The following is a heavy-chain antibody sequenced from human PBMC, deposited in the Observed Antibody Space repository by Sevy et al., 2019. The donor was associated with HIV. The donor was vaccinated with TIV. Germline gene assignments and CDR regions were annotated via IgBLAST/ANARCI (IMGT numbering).Heavy chain of an antibody. D-gene: IGHD2-15*01. CDR2: ISSSSSYI. CDR3: ARDRQSGCSGGSCYMDV. J-gene: IGHJ6*03. V-gene: IGHV3-21*01. CDR1: GFTFSSYS. Sequence: GGSLRLSCAASGFTFSSYSMNWVRQAPGKGLEWVSSISSSSSYIYYADSVKGRFTISRDNAKNSLYLQMNSLRAKDTAVYYCARDRQSGCSGGSCYMDVWGKGTTVTVSS.